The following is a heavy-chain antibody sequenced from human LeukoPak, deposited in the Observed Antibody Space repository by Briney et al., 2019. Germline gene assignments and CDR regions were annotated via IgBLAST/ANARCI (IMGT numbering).Heavy chain of an antibody. Sequence: SXTLSLTCAVSGYSISSGYYWGWIRQPPGQGLEWIGSIYHSGSTYYNPSLKSRVTISVDTSKNQFSLKLSSVTAADTAVYYCARRGSGYFFDYWGQGTLVTVSS. J-gene: IGHJ4*02. CDR2: IYHSGST. D-gene: IGHD3-22*01. CDR1: GYSISSGYY. CDR3: ARRGSGYFFDY. V-gene: IGHV4-38-2*01.